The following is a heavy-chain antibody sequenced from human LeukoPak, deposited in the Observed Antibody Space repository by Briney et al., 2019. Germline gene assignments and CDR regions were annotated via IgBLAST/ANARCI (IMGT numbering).Heavy chain of an antibody. CDR1: GFTVSSNY. V-gene: IGHV3-66*01. CDR2: IYSGGST. CDR3: AREGLGLPPHY. Sequence: PGGSLRLSCGTSGFTVSSNYMSSVRQAPAKGLEWVSVIYSGGSTYYADSVKGRFTISRDNSKNTLYLQMNSLRAEDTAVYYCAREGLGLPPHYWGQGTLVSVSS. J-gene: IGHJ4*02.